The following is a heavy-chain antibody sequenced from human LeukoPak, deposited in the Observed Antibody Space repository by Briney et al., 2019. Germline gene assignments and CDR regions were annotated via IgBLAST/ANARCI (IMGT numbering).Heavy chain of an antibody. D-gene: IGHD4-17*01. CDR3: AREGPYGDYLNY. CDR2: INQDGSET. CDR1: KFTFSNYW. V-gene: IGHV3-7*03. J-gene: IGHJ4*02. Sequence: PGGSLRLSCAASKFTFSNYWISWVRQAPGKGLEWVANINQDGSETYYVDSMKGRFTISRDNAKNSLNLQMNSLRAEDTAVYYCAREGPYGDYLNYWGQGTLVTVSS.